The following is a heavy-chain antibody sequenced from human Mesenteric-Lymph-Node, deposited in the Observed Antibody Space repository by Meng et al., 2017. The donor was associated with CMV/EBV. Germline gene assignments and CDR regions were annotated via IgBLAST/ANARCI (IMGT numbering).Heavy chain of an antibody. J-gene: IGHJ5*02. D-gene: IGHD4/OR15-4a*01. V-gene: IGHV1-8*01. CDR1: GYTFTSYD. Sequence: ASVKVSCKASGYTFTSYDINWVRQAPGQGLEWMGRIKPNSGKTDYEQKLQGRVTITRDTAISTAYMDLSRLRSDDTAVYYCARDPPNYNWFDPWGQGTLVTVSS. CDR2: IKPNSGKT. CDR3: ARDPPNYNWFDP.